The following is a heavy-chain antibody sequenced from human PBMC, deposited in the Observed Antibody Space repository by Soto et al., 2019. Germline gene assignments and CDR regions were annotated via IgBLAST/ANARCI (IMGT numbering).Heavy chain of an antibody. Sequence: ASVKVSCKASRYSVTNNEINWERRAPGQGLEWIGWMNTNTNTTDSAEVFEGRISLTWDTSISTAYMQLNSLKIDDTAVYYCAREVVETSSLWLDPWGQGTLVTVS. V-gene: IGHV1-8*01. CDR3: AREVVETSSLWLDP. D-gene: IGHD6-6*01. J-gene: IGHJ5*02. CDR2: MNTNTNTT. CDR1: RYSVTNNE.